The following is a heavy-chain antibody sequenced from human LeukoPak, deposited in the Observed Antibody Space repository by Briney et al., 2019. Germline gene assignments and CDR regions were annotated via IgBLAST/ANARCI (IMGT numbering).Heavy chain of an antibody. CDR2: ISGSGGST. J-gene: IGHJ3*02. D-gene: IGHD3-22*01. V-gene: IGHV3-23*01. CDR1: GFTFSSYA. CDR3: AKGYYDSSCNAFDI. Sequence: PGGSLRLSCAASGFTFSSYAMSWVRQAPGKGLEWVSAISGSGGSTYYADSVKGRFTISRGNSKNTLYLQMDNLRAEDAAVYCSAKGYYDSSCNAFDIWGQGTMVTVSS.